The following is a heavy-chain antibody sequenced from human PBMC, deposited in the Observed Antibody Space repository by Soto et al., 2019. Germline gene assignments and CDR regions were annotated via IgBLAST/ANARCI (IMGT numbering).Heavy chain of an antibody. Sequence: PGGSLRLSCVASGFSFSSYGMHWVRQAPGKGLEWVAVIWYDGSKKYYADSVKGRFTISRDNSKNTLYLQMNSLRAEDTAVYYCAKDKTYSSGWQTVYYYYGMDVWGQGTTVTVSS. D-gene: IGHD6-19*01. V-gene: IGHV3-30*02. CDR3: AKDKTYSSGWQTVYYYYGMDV. J-gene: IGHJ6*02. CDR2: IWYDGSKK. CDR1: GFSFSSYG.